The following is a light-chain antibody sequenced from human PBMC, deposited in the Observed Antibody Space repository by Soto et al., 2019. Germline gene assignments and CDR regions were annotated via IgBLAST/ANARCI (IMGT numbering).Light chain of an antibody. V-gene: IGLV1-40*01. CDR2: HNN. J-gene: IGLJ1*01. Sequence: QAVVTQPPSVSGALGQRVTISCTGSSSNIGAGYHVHWYQQLPGTAPKLLISHNNNRPSGVPDRFSGSKSDSSASLAITGLQAEDEADYYRQSYDSSLSGYVFGTGTKLTVL. CDR3: QSYDSSLSGYV. CDR1: SSNIGAGYH.